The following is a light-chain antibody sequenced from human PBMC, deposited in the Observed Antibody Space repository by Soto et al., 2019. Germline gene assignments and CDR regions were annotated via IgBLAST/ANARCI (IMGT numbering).Light chain of an antibody. CDR2: AAS. J-gene: IGKJ1*01. CDR3: QQSYRTPRT. CDR1: QSISSY. V-gene: IGKV1-39*01. Sequence: DIQMTQSPSSLSASVGDRVTITCRASQSISSYLNWYQQKPGKAPKLLIYAASSLQSGVPSRFSGSGSGTDFTLTISSLQPEDFATYSCQQSYRTPRTFGQGTKVEIK.